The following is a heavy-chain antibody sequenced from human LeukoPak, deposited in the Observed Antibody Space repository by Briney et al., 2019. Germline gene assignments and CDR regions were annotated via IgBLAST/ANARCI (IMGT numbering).Heavy chain of an antibody. CDR1: GYSFTSYW. D-gene: IGHD5-24*01. V-gene: IGHV5-51*01. Sequence: GGSLKISCKGLGYSFTSYWNAWVRQRPGKGLEWMGIIYPGGSETRYDPSFQGQVTISADSSTSTAYLQWSSLRASDTAMYYCARASRDGYNQNFDHWGQGTLVTVSS. CDR3: ARASRDGYNQNFDH. J-gene: IGHJ4*02. CDR2: IYPGGSET.